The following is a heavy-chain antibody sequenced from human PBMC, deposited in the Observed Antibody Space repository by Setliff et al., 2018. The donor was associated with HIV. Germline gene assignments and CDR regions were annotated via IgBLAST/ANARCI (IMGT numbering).Heavy chain of an antibody. D-gene: IGHD3-22*01. CDR3: AKGGSGYMRLDY. V-gene: IGHV3-30*02. Sequence: GGSLRLSCAASGFSFGTYGMHWVRQAPGKGLEWVASIWHDGSNEKCADSVKGRFTISRDNSRNTLFLEMNSLRDEDTSVYYCAKGGSGYMRLDYWGQGTLVTVSS. CDR1: GFSFGTYG. CDR2: IWHDGSNE. J-gene: IGHJ4*02.